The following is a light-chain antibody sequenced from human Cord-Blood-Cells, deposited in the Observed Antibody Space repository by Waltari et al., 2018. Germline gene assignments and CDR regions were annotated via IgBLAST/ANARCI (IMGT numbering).Light chain of an antibody. V-gene: IGKV3-15*01. CDR1: KSISSN. CDR2: GAS. J-gene: IGKJ2*01. CDR3: QQYNNWPPGMYT. Sequence: EIVMTQSQATLSMSPGERATLTCRASKSISSNLAWYLLKPGQAPFLLIYGASTMATGIPARVSVSGSGTDFTLTISSLQFEDFAVYYCQQYNNWPPGMYTFGQGTKLEIK.